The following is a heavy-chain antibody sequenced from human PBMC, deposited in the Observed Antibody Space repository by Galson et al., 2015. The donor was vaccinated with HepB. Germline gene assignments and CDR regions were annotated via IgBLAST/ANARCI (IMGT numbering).Heavy chain of an antibody. J-gene: IGHJ3*02. D-gene: IGHD2-15*01. V-gene: IGHV5-10-1*01. CDR1: GYSFTSYW. CDR3: ASQDCSGGSCYSIYAFDI. Sequence: QSGAEVKKPGESLRISCKGSGYSFTSYWISWVRQMPGKGLGWMGRIDPSDSYTNYSPSFQGHVTISADKSISTAYLQWSSLKASDTAMYYCASQDCSGGSCYSIYAFDIWGQGTMVTVSS. CDR2: IDPSDSYT.